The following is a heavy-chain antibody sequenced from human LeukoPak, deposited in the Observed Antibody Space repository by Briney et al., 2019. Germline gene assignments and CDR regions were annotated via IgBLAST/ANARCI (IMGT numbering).Heavy chain of an antibody. CDR3: ARRTGRIEAAYSFDY. V-gene: IGHV5-51*01. CDR1: GSSFTNHW. Sequence: PGESLKISCKGSGSSFTNHWIAWVRQMPGKGLEWMGIIYPGDSDTRYSPSFQGQVTISADKSISTAYLQWSSLKASDTAVYYCARRTGRIEAAYSFDYWGQGTLVTVSS. J-gene: IGHJ4*02. CDR2: IYPGDSDT. D-gene: IGHD1-1*01.